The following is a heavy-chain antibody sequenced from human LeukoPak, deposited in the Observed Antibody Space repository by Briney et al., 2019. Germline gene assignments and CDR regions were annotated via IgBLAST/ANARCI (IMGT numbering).Heavy chain of an antibody. Sequence: GGSLRVSCAASGFTFRSYSMNWVRQAPGKGLEWVSSISSSSSYIYYADSVKGRFTISRDNAKNSLYLQMNSLRAEDTAVYYCAREFSNDILTGYYSGSEYYFDYWGQGTLVTVSS. CDR3: AREFSNDILTGYYSGSEYYFDY. CDR1: GFTFRSYS. V-gene: IGHV3-21*01. D-gene: IGHD3-9*01. CDR2: ISSSSSYI. J-gene: IGHJ4*02.